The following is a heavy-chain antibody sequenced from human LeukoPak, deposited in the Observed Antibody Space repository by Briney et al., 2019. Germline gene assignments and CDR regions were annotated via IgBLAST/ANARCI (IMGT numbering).Heavy chain of an antibody. CDR2: ISSSSSYI. D-gene: IGHD1-1*01. Sequence: GGSLRLSCAASGFTFSSYGMNWVRQAPGKGLEWVSSISSSSSYIYYADSVKGRFTISRDNAKNSLYLQMNSLRAEDTAVYYCARDDRERFFDYWGQGTLVTVSS. J-gene: IGHJ4*02. V-gene: IGHV3-21*01. CDR1: GFTFSSYG. CDR3: ARDDRERFFDY.